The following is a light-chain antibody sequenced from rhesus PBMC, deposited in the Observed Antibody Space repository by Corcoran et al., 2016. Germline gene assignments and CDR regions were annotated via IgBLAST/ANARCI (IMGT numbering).Light chain of an antibody. CDR2: EVI. CDR1: SSDIGTYSY. CDR3: NSYAGSNTLYI. Sequence: QAALTQPRSVSGSPGQSVTFSCTGTSSDIGTYSYVSWYQQHPGTAPKLMIYEVIKRPSGVSDRFSGSKSGNTASLTISGLQAEDEADYYCNSYAGSNTLYIFGAGTRLTVL. J-gene: IGLJ1*01. V-gene: IGLV2-32*02.